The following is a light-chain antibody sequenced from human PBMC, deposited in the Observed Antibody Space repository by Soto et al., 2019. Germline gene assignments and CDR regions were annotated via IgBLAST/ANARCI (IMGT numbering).Light chain of an antibody. Sequence: QSALTQPASVSGSPGQSITISCTGFNSDVGNYNLVSWYQQHPGKAPKFMIYEVSKRPSGVSSRFSGSQSGNTASLTISGLQAEDEANYYCSSYTTSNTPLYVFGTGTKLTVL. J-gene: IGLJ1*01. V-gene: IGLV2-14*02. CDR1: NSDVGNYNL. CDR3: SSYTTSNTPLYV. CDR2: EVS.